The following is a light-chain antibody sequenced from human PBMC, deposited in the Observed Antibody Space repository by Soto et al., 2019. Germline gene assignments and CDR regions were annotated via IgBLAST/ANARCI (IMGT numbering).Light chain of an antibody. J-gene: IGKJ1*01. CDR1: QSVSSSY. CDR2: GAS. V-gene: IGKV3-20*01. CDR3: QQYGSSRT. Sequence: EIVLTQSPGTLSLSPGERATLSCRASQSVSSSYLAWYQQKPGQAPRLLIYGASSRATGISDRFSGSGSGTDFTLTISRLEPEDFAVYYCQQYGSSRTFGQGTKGDIK.